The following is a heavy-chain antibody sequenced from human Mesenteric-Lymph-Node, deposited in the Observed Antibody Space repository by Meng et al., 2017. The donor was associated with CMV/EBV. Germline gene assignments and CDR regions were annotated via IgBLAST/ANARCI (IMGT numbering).Heavy chain of an antibody. Sequence: SETLSLTCTVSGGSTSSYYWSWIRQPPGKGLEWIGYIYYSGSTNYNPSLKSRVTISVDTSKNQFSLKLSSVTAADTAVYYCARGRMRITIFGVVTYMDVWGQGTTVTVSS. CDR2: IYYSGST. V-gene: IGHV4-59*01. J-gene: IGHJ6*02. D-gene: IGHD3-3*01. CDR3: ARGRMRITIFGVVTYMDV. CDR1: GGSTSSYY.